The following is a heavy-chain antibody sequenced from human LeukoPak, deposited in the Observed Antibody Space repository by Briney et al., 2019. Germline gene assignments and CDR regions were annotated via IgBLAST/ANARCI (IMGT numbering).Heavy chain of an antibody. V-gene: IGHV1-69*13. CDR2: IIPIFGTA. J-gene: IGHJ4*02. CDR3: ARGIILTGYGLWYFDY. Sequence: ASVKVSCKASGGTFSSYAISWVRQAPGQGLEWMGGIIPIFGTANYAQKFQGRVTITADESTSTAYMELSSLRSEDTAVYYCARGIILTGYGLWYFDYWGQGTLVTVSS. D-gene: IGHD3-9*01. CDR1: GGTFSSYA.